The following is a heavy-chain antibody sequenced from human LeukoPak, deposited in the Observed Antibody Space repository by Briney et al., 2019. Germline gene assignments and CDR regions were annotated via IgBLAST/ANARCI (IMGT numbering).Heavy chain of an antibody. CDR2: MSDELGIK. Sequence: GGSLRLSCVVSGFTFSNSTMPWGRQAPGKGLEWVAVMSDELGIKYYADSVKGRFTSSRDNSHNTLYLQMNSLRGEDTAMYYCARDGYCSSFNCEGYYLDYWGQGTLVTVSS. CDR1: GFTFSNST. CDR3: ARDGYCSSFNCEGYYLDY. J-gene: IGHJ4*02. V-gene: IGHV3-30*04. D-gene: IGHD2-2*01.